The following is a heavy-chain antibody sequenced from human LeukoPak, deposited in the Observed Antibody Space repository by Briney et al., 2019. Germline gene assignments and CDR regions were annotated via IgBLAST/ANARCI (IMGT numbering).Heavy chain of an antibody. D-gene: IGHD1-1*01. Sequence: GGSLRLSCVASGFTISTYGMSWVRQAPGKGLEWVTFISGRDGSTYHADSVKGRFTISRDNSKNTLSLQMNGLRAEDTAIYYCVRVVRPGTTRNFDYWGQGTLATVSS. CDR2: ISGRDGST. V-gene: IGHV3-23*01. J-gene: IGHJ4*02. CDR1: GFTISTYG. CDR3: VRVVRPGTTRNFDY.